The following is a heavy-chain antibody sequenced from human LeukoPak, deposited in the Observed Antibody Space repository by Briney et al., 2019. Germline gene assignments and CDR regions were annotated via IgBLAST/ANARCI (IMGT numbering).Heavy chain of an antibody. D-gene: IGHD6-13*01. V-gene: IGHV3-23*01. Sequence: GGSLRLSCAASGFTFSSYAVSWVRQAPGKGLEWVSAISGSGGSTYHADSVKGRFTIPRDNSKNTLYLQMNSLRAEDTAVYYCAKSPGKVGSSVDYWGQGTLVTVSS. CDR2: ISGSGGST. CDR3: AKSPGKVGSSVDY. CDR1: GFTFSSYA. J-gene: IGHJ4*02.